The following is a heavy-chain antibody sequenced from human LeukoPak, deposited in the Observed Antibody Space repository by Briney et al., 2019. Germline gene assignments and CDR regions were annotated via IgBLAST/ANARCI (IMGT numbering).Heavy chain of an antibody. J-gene: IGHJ4*02. Sequence: GGSLRLSCAASGFTFSSYAMTWVRQAPGKWLEWVSTISGSGGSTYYADSVKGRFTISRDNSKSTLYLQMNSLRAEDTAVYSCAKSFGGSTTSCSDYWGQGTLVTVSS. CDR1: GFTFSSYA. D-gene: IGHD2-2*01. CDR2: ISGSGGST. CDR3: AKSFGGSTTSCSDY. V-gene: IGHV3-23*01.